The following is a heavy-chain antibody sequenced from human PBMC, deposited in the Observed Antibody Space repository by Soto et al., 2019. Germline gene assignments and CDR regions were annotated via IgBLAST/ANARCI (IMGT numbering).Heavy chain of an antibody. CDR2: IFSNDEK. CDR3: ARILRGSSCWFDP. CDR1: GFSLSNARMG. J-gene: IGHJ5*02. Sequence: SGPTLGEPTETLTLTCTVSGFSLSNARMGVSWIRQPPGKALEWLAHIFSNDEKSYSTSLKSRLTISKDTSKSQVVLTMTNMDPVDTATYYCARILRGSSCWFDPWGQGTLVTVSS. D-gene: IGHD6-6*01. V-gene: IGHV2-26*01.